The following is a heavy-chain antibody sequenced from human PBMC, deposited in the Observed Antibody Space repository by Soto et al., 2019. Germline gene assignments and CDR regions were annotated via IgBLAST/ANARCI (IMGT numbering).Heavy chain of an antibody. CDR3: AKDIVATGGRYFDP. CDR2: ISGSGGST. CDR1: GFTFSSYA. J-gene: IGHJ5*02. Sequence: GGSLRLSCAASGFTFSSYAMSWVRQAPGKGLEWVSAISGSGGSTYYAESVKGRFTISRDNSKNTLYLQMNSLRAEDTAVYYCAKDIVATGGRYFDPWGQGTLVTVSS. V-gene: IGHV3-23*01. D-gene: IGHD5-12*01.